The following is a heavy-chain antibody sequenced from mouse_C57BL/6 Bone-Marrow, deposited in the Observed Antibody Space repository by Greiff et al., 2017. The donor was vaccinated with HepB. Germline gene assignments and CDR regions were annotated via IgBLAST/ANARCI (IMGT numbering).Heavy chain of an antibody. D-gene: IGHD3-2*02. J-gene: IGHJ3*01. CDR1: GFSLTSYA. CDR2: IWTGGGT. CDR3: ARLDSSGYPAGFAY. V-gene: IGHV2-9-1*01. Sequence: VQLQQSGPGLVAPSQSLSITCTVSGFSLTSYAISWVRQPPGKGLEWLGVIWTGGGTNYNSALKSRLSISKDNSKSQVFLKMNSLQTDDTARYYCARLDSSGYPAGFAYWGQGTLVTVSA.